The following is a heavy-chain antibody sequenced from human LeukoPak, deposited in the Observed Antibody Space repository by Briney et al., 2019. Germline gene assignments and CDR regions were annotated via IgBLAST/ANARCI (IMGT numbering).Heavy chain of an antibody. V-gene: IGHV4-59*01. D-gene: IGHD6-13*01. J-gene: IGHJ4*02. CDR1: GGSISSYY. CDR3: ARGSIAAAGTAFDY. CDR2: IYYSGST. Sequence: NPSETLSLTCTVSGGSISSYYWSWIRQPPGKGLEWIGYIYYSGSTNYNPSLKSRVTMSVDTSKNQFSLKLSSVTAADTAVYYCARGSIAAAGTAFDYWGQGTLVTVSS.